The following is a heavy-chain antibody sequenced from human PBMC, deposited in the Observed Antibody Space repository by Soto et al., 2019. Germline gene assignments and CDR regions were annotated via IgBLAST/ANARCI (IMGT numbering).Heavy chain of an antibody. CDR3: ARGRASGSYYLLDY. D-gene: IGHD3-10*01. CDR2: INPNSGNI. V-gene: IGHV1-8*01. Sequence: ASVKVSCKASGDTFTTYYINWVRQATGRGLEWMGWINPNSGNIGYAQRFQGRVTMTRDTAIRTAYMEVSSLRSDDTAVYYCARGRASGSYYLLDYWGQGTLVTVSS. J-gene: IGHJ4*02. CDR1: GDTFTTYY.